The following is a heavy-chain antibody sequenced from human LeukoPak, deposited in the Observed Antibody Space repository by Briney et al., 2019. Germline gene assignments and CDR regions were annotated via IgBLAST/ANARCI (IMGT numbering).Heavy chain of an antibody. CDR3: ARAWDGDYPPAFDY. J-gene: IGHJ4*02. V-gene: IGHV4-59*01. CDR1: GGSISSYY. D-gene: IGHD4-17*01. CDR2: IYYSGST. Sequence: PSETLSLTCTVSGGSISSYYWSWIRQPPGKGLEWIGYIYYSGSTNYNPSLTSRVTISVDASKNQFSLKLSSVTAADTAVYYCARAWDGDYPPAFDYGGQGTLVTVSS.